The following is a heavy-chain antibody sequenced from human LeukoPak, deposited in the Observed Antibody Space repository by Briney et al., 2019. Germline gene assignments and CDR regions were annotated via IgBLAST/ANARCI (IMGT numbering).Heavy chain of an antibody. CDR2: IDDGGNT. CDR1: GGSFSDYF. V-gene: IGHV4-34*01. Sequence: SETLSLMCSVYGGSFSDYFWSWIRQPPGKGQEWIGEIDDGGNTNYNPSLMSRVIVAMEKSKKQFSLVMRSVTAADTAIYYCARFSKMTWGDWGDAFDVWGQGTTVIVSS. J-gene: IGHJ3*01. D-gene: IGHD2-21*02. CDR3: ARFSKMTWGDWGDAFDV.